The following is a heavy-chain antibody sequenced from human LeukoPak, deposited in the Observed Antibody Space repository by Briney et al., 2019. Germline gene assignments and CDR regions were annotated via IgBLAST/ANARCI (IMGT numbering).Heavy chain of an antibody. CDR3: ARRGYESSGPKYYFDH. J-gene: IGHJ4*02. CDR2: FDRGSLDT. D-gene: IGHD3-22*01. Sequence: GGSLRLSCAASGFTLSDYPMTWVRQAPGKGLQWVSLFDRGSLDTYYADSVRGRFTVPRDNDKNTLYLQMNSPRAEDTAVYYCARRGYESSGPKYYFDHWGQGILVTVSS. CDR1: GFTLSDYP. V-gene: IGHV3-23*01.